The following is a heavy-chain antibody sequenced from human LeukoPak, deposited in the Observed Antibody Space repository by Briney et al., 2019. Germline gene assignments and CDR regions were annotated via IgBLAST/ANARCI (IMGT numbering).Heavy chain of an antibody. D-gene: IGHD1-14*01. V-gene: IGHV3-74*01. CDR3: ARGGLEPVDY. Sequence: PGGSLRLSCAASGFTFSRYWMHWGRQAPGKGLVWVSRINEDGSTTSYADSVKGRFTISRDNVKNTLYLQMNGLRAEDTAVYYCARGGLEPVDYWGQGTLVTVSS. CDR1: GFTFSRYW. J-gene: IGHJ4*02. CDR2: INEDGSTT.